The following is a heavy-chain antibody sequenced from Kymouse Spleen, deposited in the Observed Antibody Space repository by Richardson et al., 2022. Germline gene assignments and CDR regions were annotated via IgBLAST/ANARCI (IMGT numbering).Heavy chain of an antibody. Sequence: QVQLVESGGGVVQPGRSLRLSCAASGFTFSSYGMHWVRQAPGKGLEWVAVIWYDGSNKYYADSVKGRFTISRDNSKNTLYLQMNSLRAEDTAVYYCAREIAVAPYYYYYGMDVWGQGTTVTVSS. V-gene: IGHV3-33*01. J-gene: IGHJ6*02. CDR3: AREIAVAPYYYYYGMDV. D-gene: IGHD6-19*01. CDR1: GFTFSSYG. CDR2: IWYDGSNK.